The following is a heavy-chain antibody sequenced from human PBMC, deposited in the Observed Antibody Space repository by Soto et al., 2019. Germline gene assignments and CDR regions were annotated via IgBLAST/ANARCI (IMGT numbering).Heavy chain of an antibody. Sequence: QVQLVESGGGVVQPGRSLRLSCAASGSTFSSYAMHWVRQAPGKGLEWVAVISYDGSNKYYADSVKGRFTISRDNSKNTLYLQMNSLRAEDTAVYYCARAKYSSGWYSPYYYYGMDVWGQGTTVTVSS. J-gene: IGHJ6*02. D-gene: IGHD6-19*01. CDR2: ISYDGSNK. V-gene: IGHV3-30-3*01. CDR1: GSTFSSYA. CDR3: ARAKYSSGWYSPYYYYGMDV.